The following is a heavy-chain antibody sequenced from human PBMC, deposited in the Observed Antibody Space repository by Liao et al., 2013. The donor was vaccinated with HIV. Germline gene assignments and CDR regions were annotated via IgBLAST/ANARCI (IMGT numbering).Heavy chain of an antibody. CDR3: ARHNRNYRGVEYIQD. D-gene: IGHD1-7*01. CDR1: NASFSDYY. V-gene: IGHV4-34*01. J-gene: IGHJ1*01. CDR2: INHIGST. Sequence: QVQLQQWGAGLLKPSETLSLTCSVSNASFSDYYYNWIRQSPDKGLEWIGEINHIGSTNYNPSLQSRVTISVDTAKNQFSLNLTSVTASDTAIYYCARHNRNYRGVEYIQDWGQGTLVTVSS.